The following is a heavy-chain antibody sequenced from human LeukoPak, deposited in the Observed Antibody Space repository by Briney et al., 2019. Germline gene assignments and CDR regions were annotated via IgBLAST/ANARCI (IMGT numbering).Heavy chain of an antibody. CDR1: GFTFSNSC. CDR2: IRSKTDGRTT. J-gene: IGHJ5*02. D-gene: IGHD3-22*01. CDR3: TTDHYYDSSGYRNWFDP. V-gene: IGHV3-15*01. Sequence: GGSLRLSCAASGFTFSNSCMSWVRQAPGKGLECVCRIRSKTDGRTTDYAAPVKGTFTISRDDSKNKLYLKMNSLKTEDTDVYYCTTDHYYDSSGYRNWFDPWGQGTLVTVSS.